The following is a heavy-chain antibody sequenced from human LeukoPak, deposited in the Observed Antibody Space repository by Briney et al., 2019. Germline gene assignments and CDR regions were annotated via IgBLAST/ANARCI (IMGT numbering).Heavy chain of an antibody. V-gene: IGHV3-23*01. CDR3: AKAGYSGYTLTD. CDR2: RSGLGDSP. CDR1: GFTFTNYG. D-gene: IGHD5-12*01. J-gene: IGHJ4*02. Sequence: SGGSLRLSCAASGFTFTNYGMSWVRQAPGTGLDGVSSRSGLGDSPYYADSVKGRFTISRDNSKNTLYLEMKGLTDEDSAVYYCAKAGYSGYTLTDWGQGTLVAVSS.